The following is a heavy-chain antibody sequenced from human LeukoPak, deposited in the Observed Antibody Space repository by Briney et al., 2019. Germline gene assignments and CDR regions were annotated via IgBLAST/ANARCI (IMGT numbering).Heavy chain of an antibody. CDR2: TYYRSKWYN. CDR1: GDSVSSNGAA. J-gene: IGHJ4*02. CDR3: ARWHSSSSEGWDYFDY. D-gene: IGHD6-6*01. V-gene: IGHV6-1*01. Sequence: SQTLSLTCAISGDSVSSNGAAWNWIRQSPSRGLEWLGRTYYRSKWYNDYAVSVKSRITINPDTSKNQFSLQLNSVTPEDTAVYYCARWHSSSSEGWDYFDYWGQGTLVTVSS.